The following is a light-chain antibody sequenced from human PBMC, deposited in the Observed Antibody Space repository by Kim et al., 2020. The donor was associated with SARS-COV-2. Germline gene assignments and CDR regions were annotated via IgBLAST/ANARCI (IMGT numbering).Light chain of an antibody. J-gene: IGKJ4*01. CDR3: QQRGSWPPALT. CDR2: DAA. CDR1: HNVFTI. Sequence: ESSAPSCNSSHNVFTIIGWYPQTPARAPRLLILDAAMRSAGIPDEFSVSRSVTNFTLTIGSLAPEDFAIYYCQQRGSWPPALTFGRGTKVDIK. V-gene: IGKV3-11*01.